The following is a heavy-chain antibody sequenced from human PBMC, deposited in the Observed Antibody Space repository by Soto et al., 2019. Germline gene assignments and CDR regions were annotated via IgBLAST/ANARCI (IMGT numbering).Heavy chain of an antibody. CDR2: VSGGGAST. CDR3: AKTQTFNGYYGEFDA. CDR1: GFSFAGYA. J-gene: IGHJ4*02. Sequence: LRLSCAATGFSFAGYALTWVRQAPGKGLEWLSAVSGGGASTYYADSVRGRFSISRDVSGNMIYLQLNRLTAGDTATYYCAKTQTFNGYYGEFDAWGQGTRVTVSS. V-gene: IGHV3-23*01. D-gene: IGHD3-3*01.